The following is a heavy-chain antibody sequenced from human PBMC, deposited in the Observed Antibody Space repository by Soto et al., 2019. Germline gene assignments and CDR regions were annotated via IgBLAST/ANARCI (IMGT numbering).Heavy chain of an antibody. Sequence: QVQLQESGPGLVKPSQTLSLTCTVSGGSISSGDYYWSWIRQPPGNGLEWIGYIYYSGSTYYNPYLKSRVTISVDRSKNQFSLTLSSVTAADTAVYDCARDSGWSRDYYYGMDVWGQGTTVTVSS. V-gene: IGHV4-30-4*01. D-gene: IGHD6-19*01. CDR1: GGSISSGDYY. J-gene: IGHJ6*02. CDR3: ARDSGWSRDYYYGMDV. CDR2: IYYSGST.